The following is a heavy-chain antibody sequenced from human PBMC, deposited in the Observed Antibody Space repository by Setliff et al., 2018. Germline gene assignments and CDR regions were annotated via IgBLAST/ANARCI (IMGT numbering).Heavy chain of an antibody. J-gene: IGHJ6*02. V-gene: IGHV3-48*04. CDR2: ISSSSTI. CDR3: SRFGLYYEAVYGGGDYYYYGMDV. Sequence: GGSLRLSCAASGFTFSSYSMNWVRQAPGKGLEWVSYISSSSTIYYADSVKGRFTISRDNAKNSLYLQMNSLRAEDTAVYYCSRFGLYYEAVYGGGDYYYYGMDVWGQGTTVTSP. CDR1: GFTFSSYS. D-gene: IGHD3-16*01.